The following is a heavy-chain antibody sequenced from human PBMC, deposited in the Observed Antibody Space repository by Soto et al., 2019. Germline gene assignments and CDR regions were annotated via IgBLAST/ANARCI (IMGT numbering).Heavy chain of an antibody. CDR3: ARDKARRLYQLPVYYYYGMDV. D-gene: IGHD2-2*01. CDR2: ISAYNGNT. V-gene: IGHV1-18*01. CDR1: GYTFTSYG. Sequence: ASVKVSCKASGYTFTSYGISWVRQAPGQGLECMGWISAYNGNTNYAQKLQGRVTMNTDTSTSTAYMELRSLRSDDTAVYYCARDKARRLYQLPVYYYYGMDVWGQGTTVTVSS. J-gene: IGHJ6*01.